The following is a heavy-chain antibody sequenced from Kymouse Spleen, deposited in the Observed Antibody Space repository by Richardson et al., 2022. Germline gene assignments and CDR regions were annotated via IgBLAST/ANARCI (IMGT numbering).Heavy chain of an antibody. CDR2: ISSSSSTI. D-gene: IGHD3-10*01. J-gene: IGHJ6*02. Sequence: EVQLVESGGGLVQPGGSLRLSCAASGFTFSSYSMNWVRQAPGKGLEWVSYISSSSSTIYYADSVKGRFTISRDNAKNSLYLQMNSLRDEDTAVYYCARATMVRGNYYYYYGMDVWGQGTTVTVSS. V-gene: IGHV3-48*02. CDR3: ARATMVRGNYYYYYGMDV. CDR1: GFTFSSYS.